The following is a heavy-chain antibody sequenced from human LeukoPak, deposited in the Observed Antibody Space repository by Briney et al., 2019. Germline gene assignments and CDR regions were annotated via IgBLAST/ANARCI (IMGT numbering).Heavy chain of an antibody. V-gene: IGHV3-7*02. Sequence: GGSLRLSCAASGFTFSNFWMTWVRQAPGKGLEWVAIIKQDGSQKYYVDSVKGRFTISRDNAKNTLYLQMNSLRAEDTAVYYCASQLAVGFWGQGTLVTVSS. CDR2: IKQDGSQK. D-gene: IGHD5-24*01. J-gene: IGHJ1*01. CDR1: GFTFSNFW. CDR3: ASQLAVGF.